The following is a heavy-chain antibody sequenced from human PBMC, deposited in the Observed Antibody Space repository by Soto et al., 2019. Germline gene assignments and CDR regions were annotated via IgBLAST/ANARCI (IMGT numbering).Heavy chain of an antibody. CDR2: VSGSGDYT. J-gene: IGHJ6*02. CDR1: GFTFITYA. CDR3: AKPYYDFRYGVDV. D-gene: IGHD3-3*01. V-gene: IGHV3-23*01. Sequence: EVQLLESGGGLVQPGGSLRLSCAASGFTFITYAMTWVRQAPGKGLEWVSTVSGSGDYTYYADSVKGRCTIFRDNSKNIFPLQMNSLRAEDTAVYYCAKPYYDFRYGVDVWGQGTTVTVSS.